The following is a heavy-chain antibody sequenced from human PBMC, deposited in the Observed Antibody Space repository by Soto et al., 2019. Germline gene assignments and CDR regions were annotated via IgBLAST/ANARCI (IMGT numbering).Heavy chain of an antibody. CDR2: IIPIFGTA. D-gene: IGHD3-16*02. J-gene: IGHJ6*02. Sequence: QVQLVQSGAEVKKPGSSVKVSCKASGGTFSSYAISWVRQAPGQGLEWMGGIIPIFGTANYAQKFQGRVTITADESTSTAYMELSRLRSEDTAVYYCARGDRTFGGVIVNYGMDVWGQGTTVTVSS. V-gene: IGHV1-69*01. CDR1: GGTFSSYA. CDR3: ARGDRTFGGVIVNYGMDV.